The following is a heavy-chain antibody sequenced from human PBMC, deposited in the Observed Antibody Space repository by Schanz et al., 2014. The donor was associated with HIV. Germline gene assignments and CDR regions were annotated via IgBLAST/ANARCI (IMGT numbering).Heavy chain of an antibody. CDR3: ARQGLRFSFWLDY. D-gene: IGHD4-17*01. V-gene: IGHV3-30*03. Sequence: QVQLVESGGGLEQPGGSLRLSCAASGFNFNNYAMTWVRQAPGKGLEWVSVISYDGRNKLYADSVKGRFTISRDNSKNTLYLQMNNLRAEDTAVYGCARQGLRFSFWLDYWGQGTPVTVS. CDR2: ISYDGRNK. CDR1: GFNFNNYA. J-gene: IGHJ4*02.